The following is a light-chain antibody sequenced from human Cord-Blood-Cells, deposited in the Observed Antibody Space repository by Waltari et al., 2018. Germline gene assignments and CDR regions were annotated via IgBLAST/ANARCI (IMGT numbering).Light chain of an antibody. CDR2: EVS. Sequence: QSALTQPASVSGSPGQSITISCTGTSSDVGGYNYVSWYQQHPGKAPKLMIYEVSNRPSRMSNRFSGSKSGNTASLTISGIQAEDEADYYCSSYTSSSTDGFGTGTKVTVL. V-gene: IGLV2-14*01. J-gene: IGLJ1*01. CDR3: SSYTSSSTDG. CDR1: SSDVGGYNY.